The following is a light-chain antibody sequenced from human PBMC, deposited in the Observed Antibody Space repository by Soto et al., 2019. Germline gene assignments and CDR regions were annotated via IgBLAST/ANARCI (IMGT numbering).Light chain of an antibody. J-gene: IGKJ5*01. V-gene: IGKV1-5*03. CDR3: QQYVNLPLT. CDR1: QTISSW. Sequence: DIQMTHSPSTLSGSVGYRVTITFRSSQTISSWLALYQQKPGKAPKLLIYQASRLESGVPSRFSGSGSGSDFTFTINNLQPEDIATYYCQQYVNLPLTFGQGTRLEIK. CDR2: QAS.